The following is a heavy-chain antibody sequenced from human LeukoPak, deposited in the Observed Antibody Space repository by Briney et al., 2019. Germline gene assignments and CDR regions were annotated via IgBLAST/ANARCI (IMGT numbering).Heavy chain of an antibody. Sequence: GGSLRLSCAASGFTVSRNYMSWVRQAPGKGLEWVSVIYSGGNTYYADFVKGRFTISRDNSKNTLYLQINSLTAEDTAVYYCANLPRGDYWGLGTLVTASS. D-gene: IGHD3-10*01. CDR2: IYSGGNT. J-gene: IGHJ4*02. CDR1: GFTVSRNY. V-gene: IGHV3-53*01. CDR3: ANLPRGDY.